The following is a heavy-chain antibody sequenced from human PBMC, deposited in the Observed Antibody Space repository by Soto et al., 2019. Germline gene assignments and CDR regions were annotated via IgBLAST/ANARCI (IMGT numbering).Heavy chain of an antibody. V-gene: IGHV3-30-3*01. J-gene: IGHJ6*02. CDR3: ARAFNVDPGSPELSYYYGMDV. Sequence: GGSLRLSCAASGFTFSSYAMHWVRQAPGKGLEWVAVISYDGSNKYYADSVKGRFTISRDNSKNTLYLQMNRLRAEDTAVYYCARAFNVDPGSPELSYYYGMDVWGQGTTVTVSS. CDR1: GFTFSSYA. D-gene: IGHD5-18*01. CDR2: ISYDGSNK.